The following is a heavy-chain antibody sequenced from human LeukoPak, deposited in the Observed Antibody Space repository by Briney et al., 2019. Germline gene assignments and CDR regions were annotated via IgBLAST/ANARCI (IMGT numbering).Heavy chain of an antibody. J-gene: IGHJ4*02. CDR1: GFTFSSYD. D-gene: IGHD3-22*01. Sequence: GGSLRLSCAASGFTFSSYDIHWVRQAPGKGLEWVAVISYDGNNKYYADSVKGRFTISRDISKNTLYLQMNSLRAEDTAVYYCAKFGYYDSSGPGVNFDYWGQGTLVTVSS. CDR2: ISYDGNNK. V-gene: IGHV3-30*18. CDR3: AKFGYYDSSGPGVNFDY.